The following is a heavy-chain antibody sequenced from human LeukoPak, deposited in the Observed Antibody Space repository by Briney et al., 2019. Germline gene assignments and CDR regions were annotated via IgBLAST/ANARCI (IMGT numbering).Heavy chain of an antibody. CDR3: ARGYYDSSGYDAFDI. CDR1: GLTFSSYA. Sequence: PGGSLRLSCAASGLTFSSYAMHWVRQAPGKGLEWVAVISYDGSNKYYADSVKGRFIISRDNSKNTLYLQMNSLRAEDTAVYYCARGYYDSSGYDAFDIWGQGTMVTVSS. V-gene: IGHV3-30-3*01. CDR2: ISYDGSNK. D-gene: IGHD3-22*01. J-gene: IGHJ3*02.